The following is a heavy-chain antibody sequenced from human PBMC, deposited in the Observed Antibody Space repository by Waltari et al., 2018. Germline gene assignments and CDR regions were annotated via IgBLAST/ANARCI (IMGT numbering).Heavy chain of an antibody. CDR2: IIPIFGTA. CDR1: GGTFSSYA. Sequence: QVQLVQSGAEVKKPGSSVKVSCKASGGTFSSYAISWVRRAPGQGLEWMGRIIPIFGTANYAQKFQGRVTITADESTSTAYMELSSLRSEDTAVYYCAGGVVAARGYYYYGMDVWGQGTTVTVSS. J-gene: IGHJ6*02. V-gene: IGHV1-69*15. CDR3: AGGVVAARGYYYYGMDV. D-gene: IGHD2-15*01.